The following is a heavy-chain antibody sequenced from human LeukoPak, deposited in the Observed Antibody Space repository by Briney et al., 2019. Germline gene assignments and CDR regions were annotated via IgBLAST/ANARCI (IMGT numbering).Heavy chain of an antibody. CDR1: GYAFTGYY. CDR3: ARDLEHSSSSAVDY. D-gene: IGHD6-6*01. V-gene: IGHV1-2*02. Sequence: EASVKVSCKASGYAFTGYYMHWVRQAPGQGLEWMGWINPNSGGTNYAQKYQGRVTMTRDTSVSTAYMELSRLRSDDTAVYYCARDLEHSSSSAVDYWGQGTLVTVSS. CDR2: INPNSGGT. J-gene: IGHJ4*02.